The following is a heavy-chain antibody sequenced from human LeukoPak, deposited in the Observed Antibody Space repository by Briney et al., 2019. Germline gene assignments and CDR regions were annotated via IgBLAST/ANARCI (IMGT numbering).Heavy chain of an antibody. CDR1: GFTFRSYE. D-gene: IGHD6-6*01. J-gene: IGHJ4*02. Sequence: GGSLRLSCAASGFTFRSYEMNWVRQAPGKGLEWVSYISSSGSTIFYADSVKGRFTISRDNTKNSLYLQMNSLRAEDTAVYYCARDLEYTTSSGDYWGQGTLVIVSS. CDR2: ISSSGSTI. V-gene: IGHV3-48*03. CDR3: ARDLEYTTSSGDY.